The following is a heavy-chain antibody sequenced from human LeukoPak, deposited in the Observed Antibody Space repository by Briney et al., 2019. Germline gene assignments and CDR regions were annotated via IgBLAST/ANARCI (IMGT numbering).Heavy chain of an antibody. CDR2: ISSSSSYI. D-gene: IGHD3-9*01. CDR1: GFTFSSYS. CDR3: ARTAISRFFDYLPLGDNYFDP. J-gene: IGHJ5*02. V-gene: IGHV3-21*01. Sequence: GGSLRLSCAASGFTFSSYSMNWVRQAPGKGLEWVSSISSSSSYIKYADSVKGRFTISRDNAKNSLYLQMNDLRAEDTAIYYCARTAISRFFDYLPLGDNYFDPWGQGTLVTVSS.